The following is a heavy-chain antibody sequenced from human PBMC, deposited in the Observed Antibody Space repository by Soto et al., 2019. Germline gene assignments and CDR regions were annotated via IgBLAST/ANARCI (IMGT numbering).Heavy chain of an antibody. J-gene: IGHJ4*02. Sequence: QVQLVQSGAEVKKPGSSVKVSCKASGGTFSSYTISWVRQAPGQGLKWMGRIIPILGIANYAQKFQGRVTITADKSTSTAYMELSSLRSEDTAVYYCASLGGVIPYYFDYWGQGTLVTVSS. CDR2: IIPILGIA. V-gene: IGHV1-69*02. D-gene: IGHD3-16*02. CDR3: ASLGGVIPYYFDY. CDR1: GGTFSSYT.